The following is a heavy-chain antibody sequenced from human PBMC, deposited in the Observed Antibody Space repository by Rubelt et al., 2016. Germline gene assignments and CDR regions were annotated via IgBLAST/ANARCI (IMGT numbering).Heavy chain of an antibody. Sequence: VQLVESGGGLVQPGGSLRLSCAASGFTFSTYGMHWVRQAPGKGLEWVAVIWYDGSNTYYADSVKGRFTISRDNSKNTVYLQMNSLRAEDTAVYYCARDIDYNDFWSGFWASGMDVWGLGTTVIVSS. CDR1: GFTFSTYG. D-gene: IGHD3-3*01. CDR3: ARDIDYNDFWSGFWASGMDV. V-gene: IGHV3-33*08. CDR2: IWYDGSNT. J-gene: IGHJ6*02.